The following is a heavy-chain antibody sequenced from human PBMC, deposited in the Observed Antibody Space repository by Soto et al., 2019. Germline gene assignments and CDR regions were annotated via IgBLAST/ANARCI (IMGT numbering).Heavy chain of an antibody. V-gene: IGHV1-2*04. J-gene: IGHJ3*02. CDR3: ARDHHCSGGSCYSDAFDI. Sequence: ASVKVSCKASGYTFTGYYMHWVRQAPGQGLEWMGWINPNSGGTNYAQKFQGWVTMTRDTSISTAYMELSRLRSDDTAVYYCARDHHCSGGSCYSDAFDIWGQGTMVTVS. D-gene: IGHD2-15*01. CDR2: INPNSGGT. CDR1: GYTFTGYY.